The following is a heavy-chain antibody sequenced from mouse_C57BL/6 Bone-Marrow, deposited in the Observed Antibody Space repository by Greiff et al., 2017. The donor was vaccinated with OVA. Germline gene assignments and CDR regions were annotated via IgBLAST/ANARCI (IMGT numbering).Heavy chain of an antibody. Sequence: EVKLMESGGGLVKPGGSLKLSCAASGFTFSDYGMHWVRQAPEKGLEWVAYISSGSSTIYYADTVKGRFTISRDNAKNTLFLQMTSLRSEETAMYYCARRGLRRVWFAYWGQGTLVTVSA. V-gene: IGHV5-17*01. CDR3: ARRGLRRVWFAY. J-gene: IGHJ3*01. CDR2: ISSGSSTI. CDR1: GFTFSDYG. D-gene: IGHD2-4*01.